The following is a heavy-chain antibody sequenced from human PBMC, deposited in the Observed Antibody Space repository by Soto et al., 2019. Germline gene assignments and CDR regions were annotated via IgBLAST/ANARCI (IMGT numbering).Heavy chain of an antibody. D-gene: IGHD3-3*01. V-gene: IGHV4-34*01. CDR1: GRSFIGYY. CDR3: ARQGGGRYDFWRKAMDV. Sequence: SWTLSLTCAVYGRSFIGYYWSWIRQNPGKGLEGSGAIDHSGSTNYNPSLQSQVTISIDPSDSNFSLKLSSVTAADTGVFYCARQGGGRYDFWRKAMDVWGQGTAVTVSS. J-gene: IGHJ6*02. CDR2: IDHSGST.